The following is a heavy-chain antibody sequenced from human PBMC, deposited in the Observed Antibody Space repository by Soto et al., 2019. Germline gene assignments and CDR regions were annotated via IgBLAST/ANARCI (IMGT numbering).Heavy chain of an antibody. CDR2: ITPSSSNM. Sequence: GSLRLSCVVSGFTFSSYSWNWARQAPGKGLEWISYITPSSSNMYYADSVKGRFAISRDDATNSLYLHMNSLSVEDTAVYYCARSTLNFWGQGTLVTVSS. CDR3: ARSTLNF. V-gene: IGHV3-48*01. J-gene: IGHJ4*02. CDR1: GFTFSSYS.